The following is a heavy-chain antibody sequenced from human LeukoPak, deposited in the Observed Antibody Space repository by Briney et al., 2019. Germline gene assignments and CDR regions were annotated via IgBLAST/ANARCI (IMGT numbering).Heavy chain of an antibody. D-gene: IGHD3-3*01. CDR2: INPNSGGT. CDR3: ARGGGALRLADNWFDP. V-gene: IGHV1-2*02. J-gene: IGHJ5*02. CDR1: GYTFTGYY. Sequence: EASVKVSCKASGYTFTGYYMHWVRQAPGQGLEWMGWINPNSGGTNYAQKFQGRVTMTRDTSISTAYMELSRLRSDDTAVYYCARGGGALRLADNWFDPWGQGTLVTVSS.